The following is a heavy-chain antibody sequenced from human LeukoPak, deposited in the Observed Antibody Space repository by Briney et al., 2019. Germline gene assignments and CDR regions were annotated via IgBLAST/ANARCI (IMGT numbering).Heavy chain of an antibody. J-gene: IGHJ4*02. D-gene: IGHD2-2*01. CDR2: ISISSSTI. CDR3: ANTEYQRLGTDY. V-gene: IGHV3-48*04. Sequence: GGSLRLSCAASGFTFSSYNMNWVRQAPGKGLEWVSYISISSSTISYADSVKGRFTISRDNAKKSLYLQMNSLRTEDTAVYYCANTEYQRLGTDYWGQGTLVTVSS. CDR1: GFTFSSYN.